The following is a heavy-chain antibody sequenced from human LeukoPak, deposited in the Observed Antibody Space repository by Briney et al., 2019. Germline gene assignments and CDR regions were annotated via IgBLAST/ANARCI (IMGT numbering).Heavy chain of an antibody. CDR2: ISGSGGST. V-gene: IGHV3-23*01. CDR3: ANGYCSGGSCHDSNDY. D-gene: IGHD2-15*01. CDR1: GFTFSSYA. Sequence: PGGSLRLSCAASGFTFSSYAMSWVRQAPGKGLEWVSAISGSGGSTYYADSVKGRFTISRDNSKNTLYLQMNTLRAEDTAVYYCANGYCSGGSCHDSNDYWGQGTLVTVSS. J-gene: IGHJ4*02.